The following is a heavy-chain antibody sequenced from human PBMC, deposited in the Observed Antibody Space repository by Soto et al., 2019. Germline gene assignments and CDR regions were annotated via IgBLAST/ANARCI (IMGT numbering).Heavy chain of an antibody. J-gene: IGHJ2*01. CDR3: VRISVRPRAIRTAPGRWYFDL. Sequence: QVQLVESGGGLVKPGGSLRLSCAASGFSFSDYYMSWIRQAPGKGLEWISHISTSGSTLFYADSVKGRFTISRDNARNSLYLQISSLRAEDTAVYYCVRISVRPRAIRTAPGRWYFDLWGRGALATVSS. CDR2: ISTSGSTL. D-gene: IGHD1-1*01. CDR1: GFSFSDYY. V-gene: IGHV3-11*01.